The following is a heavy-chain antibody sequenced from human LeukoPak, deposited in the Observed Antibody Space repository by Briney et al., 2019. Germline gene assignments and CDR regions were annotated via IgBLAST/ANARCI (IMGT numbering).Heavy chain of an antibody. V-gene: IGHV3-7*01. CDR2: IKQDGSEK. Sequence: GGSLRLSCAASGFTFSSYWMSWVRQAPGKGLEWVANIKQDGSEKYYVDSMEGRFTISRDNAKNSLYLQMNSLRAEDTAVYYCARGSLVLRYFDWLRDAFDIWGQGTMVTVSS. CDR1: GFTFSSYW. CDR3: ARGSLVLRYFDWLRDAFDI. D-gene: IGHD3-9*01. J-gene: IGHJ3*02.